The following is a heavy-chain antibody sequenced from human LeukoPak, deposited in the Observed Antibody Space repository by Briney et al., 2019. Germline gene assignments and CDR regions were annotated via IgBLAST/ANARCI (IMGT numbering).Heavy chain of an antibody. D-gene: IGHD1-1*01. CDR3: ARAPTGTVY. V-gene: IGHV3-48*03. CDR2: ISSSGSTI. CDR1: GFTFSSYE. Sequence: PGGSLRLSCAASGFTFSSYEMNWGRQAPGKGLEWISYISSSGSTIYYADSVKGRFTISRDNAKNSLYLQMNSLRAEDTAVYYCARAPTGTVYWGQGTLVTVSS. J-gene: IGHJ4*02.